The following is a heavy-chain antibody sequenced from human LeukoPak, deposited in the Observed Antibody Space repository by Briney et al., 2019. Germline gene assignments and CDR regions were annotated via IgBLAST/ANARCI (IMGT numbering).Heavy chain of an antibody. J-gene: IGHJ4*02. CDR1: GFTFSSYA. CDR3: ASFITGTGY. Sequence: PGGSLGLSCAASGFTFSSYAMSWVRQAPGKGLEWVSAISGSGGSTYYADSVKGRFTISRDNAKNSLYLQMNSLRAEDTAVYFCASFITGTGYWGQGTLVTVSS. V-gene: IGHV3-23*01. D-gene: IGHD1/OR15-1a*01. CDR2: ISGSGGST.